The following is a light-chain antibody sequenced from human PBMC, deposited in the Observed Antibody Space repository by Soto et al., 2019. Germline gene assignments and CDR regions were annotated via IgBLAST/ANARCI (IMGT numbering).Light chain of an antibody. CDR1: QSVSSN. CDR3: QQYNNWHT. J-gene: IGKJ1*01. CDR2: GAS. Sequence: EIVMTQSPATLSVSPGERATLSCRASQSVSSNLAWYQQKPGQAPRLLIYGASTRATGIPARFSGSGSGTEFTLTISSLQSEDFVVYYCQQYNNWHTFGQGTKVEIK. V-gene: IGKV3-15*01.